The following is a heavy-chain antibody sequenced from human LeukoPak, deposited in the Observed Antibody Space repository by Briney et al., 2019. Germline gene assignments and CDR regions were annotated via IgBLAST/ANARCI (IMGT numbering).Heavy chain of an antibody. D-gene: IGHD2-2*01. CDR2: IRYDGSNK. J-gene: IGHJ6*03. Sequence: GGSLRLSCAASGFTFSSYGMHWVRQAPGKGLEWVAFIRYDGSNKYYADSVKGRFTISRDNSKNTLYLQMNSLRAEDTAAYYCAKELSTSSYYYYYMDVWGKGTTVTVSS. CDR3: AKELSTSSYYYYYMDV. CDR1: GFTFSSYG. V-gene: IGHV3-30*02.